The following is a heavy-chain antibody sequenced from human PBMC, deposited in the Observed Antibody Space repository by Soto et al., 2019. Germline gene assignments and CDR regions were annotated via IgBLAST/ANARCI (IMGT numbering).Heavy chain of an antibody. Sequence: QVQLVESGGGLVKPGGSLRLSCVASGFTFSDYYMSWVRQAPGKGLEWLSYSSNSGTYTKYAGSGKGRFSISRDNAKNSLYLQINSLRDEDTAIYYCARSGDNYNVLDYWGQGTPVTVSS. V-gene: IGHV3-11*06. D-gene: IGHD3-10*02. CDR2: SSNSGTYT. J-gene: IGHJ4*02. CDR1: GFTFSDYY. CDR3: ARSGDNYNVLDY.